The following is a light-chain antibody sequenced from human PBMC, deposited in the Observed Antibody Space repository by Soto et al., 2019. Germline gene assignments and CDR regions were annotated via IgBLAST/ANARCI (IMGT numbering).Light chain of an antibody. Sequence: DIQMTQSPSSLSASVGDRVTITCQASQDISNHLNWYQQKPGKAPDLLIYDASNLERGVPSRFSGSGSGTDFTFTISSLQPEDFATYYCQHYHNYMYTFGQGTKVDIK. CDR1: QDISNH. V-gene: IGKV1-33*01. CDR2: DAS. CDR3: QHYHNYMYT. J-gene: IGKJ2*01.